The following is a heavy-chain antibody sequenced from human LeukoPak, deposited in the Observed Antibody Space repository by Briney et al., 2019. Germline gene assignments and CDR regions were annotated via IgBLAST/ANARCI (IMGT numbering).Heavy chain of an antibody. V-gene: IGHV5-51*01. J-gene: IGHJ5*02. Sequence: GEPLKSSCKGSGYSFTSYWIGWVRQMPGKGLGWMGIIYPSDSDTRHSPSFQGQVTISADKSISTAYLQWSSLKAADTAMYYCARQEYWFDPRRQGTLVTVPS. CDR2: IYPSDSDT. CDR3: ARQEYWFDP. CDR1: GYSFTSYW.